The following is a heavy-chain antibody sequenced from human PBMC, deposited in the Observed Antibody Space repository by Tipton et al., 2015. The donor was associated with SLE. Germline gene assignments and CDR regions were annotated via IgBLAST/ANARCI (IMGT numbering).Heavy chain of an antibody. Sequence: LRLSCTVSGDSISSGGYYWSWIRQHPGKGLEWIGYIYYSGSTYYNPSLKSRVTISIDTSKNQFSLKLSSVTAADTAVYYCARALQNYFDYWGQGTLVTVSS. J-gene: IGHJ4*02. V-gene: IGHV4-31*03. CDR3: ARALQNYFDY. CDR2: IYYSGST. CDR1: GDSISSGGYY.